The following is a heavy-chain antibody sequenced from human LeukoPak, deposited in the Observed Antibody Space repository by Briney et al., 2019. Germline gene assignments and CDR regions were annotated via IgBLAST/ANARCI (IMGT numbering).Heavy chain of an antibody. J-gene: IGHJ4*02. D-gene: IGHD6-19*01. CDR1: PGITFSDYW. CDR3: VGGIGWQPDY. V-gene: IGHV3-7*03. Sequence: GGSLRLSCAASPGITFSDYWMNWVRQAPGKGLEWVAIIRQDGRETLYLDSVRGRFTISRDNAKSSVYLEINSLRAEDTAVYYCVGGIGWQPDYWGQGTLVTVSS. CDR2: IRQDGRET.